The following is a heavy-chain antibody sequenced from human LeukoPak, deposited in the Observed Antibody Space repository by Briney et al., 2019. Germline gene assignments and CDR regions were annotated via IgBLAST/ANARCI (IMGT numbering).Heavy chain of an antibody. CDR1: GFTFSNYA. CDR3: VRGLLSLSSGHNCGDY. D-gene: IGHD3-22*01. Sequence: SGGSLRLSCAASGFTFSNYAMHWVRQAPGKGLEWVAVIWFDGSDKYYVDSVKGRFAISRDNSKNTVFLQMNSLRAEDTAVYYCVRGLLSLSSGHNCGDYWGQGTLVTVSS. CDR2: IWFDGSDK. J-gene: IGHJ4*02. V-gene: IGHV3-33*01.